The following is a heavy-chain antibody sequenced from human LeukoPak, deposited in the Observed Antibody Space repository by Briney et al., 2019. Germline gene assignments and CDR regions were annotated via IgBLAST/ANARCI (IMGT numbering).Heavy chain of an antibody. Sequence: GGSLRLSCAASGFTFSSYGMSWVRQAPGKGLEWVSAISGSGGGTYYADSVKGRFTISRDNSKNTLYLQINSLRAEDMALYYCAKSSDGSTSFDQWGQGTLVTVSS. CDR2: ISGSGGGT. V-gene: IGHV3-23*01. CDR3: AKSSDGSTSFDQ. J-gene: IGHJ4*02. CDR1: GFTFSSYG. D-gene: IGHD2-2*01.